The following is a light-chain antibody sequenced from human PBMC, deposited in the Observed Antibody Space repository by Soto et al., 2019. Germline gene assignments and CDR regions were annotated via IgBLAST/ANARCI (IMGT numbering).Light chain of an antibody. CDR2: AAS. CDR1: QSIDKY. V-gene: IGKV1-39*01. J-gene: IGKJ1*01. Sequence: DIQMTQSPSSLSPFVGDRVTITCRASQSIDKYLNWYQQKPGQAPKLLIYAASSLQSGVPPRFSGSGSGTDFTLPISSLQPEDFATYYCQQSFATPRTFGQGTKVEIK. CDR3: QQSFATPRT.